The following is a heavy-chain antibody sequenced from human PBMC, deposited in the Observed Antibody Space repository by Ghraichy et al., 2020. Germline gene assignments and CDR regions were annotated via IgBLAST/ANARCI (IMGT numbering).Heavy chain of an antibody. V-gene: IGHV1-69*13. CDR3: ARGGGIAARGCAFVI. CDR1: VGTFSSYA. Sequence: SVKVSCKASVGTFSSYAISWVRQAPGQGLEWMGGIIPIFGTANYAQKFQGRVTIPADESTSTAYMELSSLRSEDTAVYYFARGGGIAARGCAFVIWGQGTMGTVSS. D-gene: IGHD6-13*01. J-gene: IGHJ3*02. CDR2: IIPIFGTA.